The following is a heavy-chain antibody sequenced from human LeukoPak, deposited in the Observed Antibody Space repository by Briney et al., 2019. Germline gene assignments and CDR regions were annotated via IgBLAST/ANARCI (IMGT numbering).Heavy chain of an antibody. CDR3: AREAGDRSLS. Sequence: PGGSLRLSCATSGFPFSDYEMNWVRQAPGKGLEWVSYISTSGSTKHYAEPVKGRFTISRDNTKNSLYLQMNSLSAEDTGIYYCAREAGDRSLSWGQGTVIIVSS. J-gene: IGHJ5*02. CDR1: GFPFSDYE. D-gene: IGHD3-16*02. CDR2: ISTSGSTK. V-gene: IGHV3-48*03.